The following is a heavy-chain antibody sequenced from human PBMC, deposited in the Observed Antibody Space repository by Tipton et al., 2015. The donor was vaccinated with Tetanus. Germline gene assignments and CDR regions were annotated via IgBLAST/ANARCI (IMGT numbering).Heavy chain of an antibody. CDR3: ATVGLVTASVKY. V-gene: IGHV4-31*03. D-gene: IGHD2-21*02. J-gene: IGHJ4*01. Sequence: TLSLTCNVSGASINAGGYLWTWVRQHPGKGLEWIGNIYYFTERTSHTPSFDGRVTISVDTSKNQFSLRLTSVTAADTAVYYCATVGLVTASVKYWGQGTLVTVSS. CDR1: GASINAGGYL. CDR2: IYYFTERT.